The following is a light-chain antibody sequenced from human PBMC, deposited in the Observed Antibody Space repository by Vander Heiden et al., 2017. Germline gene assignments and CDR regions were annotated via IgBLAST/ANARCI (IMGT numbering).Light chain of an antibody. CDR2: DAS. CDR3: QQYNSYSYT. V-gene: IGKV1-5*01. Sequence: DIQMTHSPSTLSASVGDRVTITCRASQSISSWLAWYQQKPGKAPKLLIYDASSLESGVPSMFSGSGSGTEFTLTISSLQPDDFATYYCQQYNSYSYTCGQGTKLEIK. J-gene: IGKJ2*01. CDR1: QSISSW.